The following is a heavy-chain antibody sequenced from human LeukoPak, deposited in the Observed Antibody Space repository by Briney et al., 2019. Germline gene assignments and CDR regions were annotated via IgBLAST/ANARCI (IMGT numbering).Heavy chain of an antibody. Sequence: GGSLRLSCAASGFTFSCYAMSWVRQAPGKGLEWVSAISGSGGSTYYADSVKGRFTISRDNSKNTLYLQMNSLRAEDTAVYHCAKDLGRWELLDAFDIWGQGTMVTVSS. D-gene: IGHD1-26*01. J-gene: IGHJ3*02. CDR3: AKDLGRWELLDAFDI. V-gene: IGHV3-23*01. CDR1: GFTFSCYA. CDR2: ISGSGGST.